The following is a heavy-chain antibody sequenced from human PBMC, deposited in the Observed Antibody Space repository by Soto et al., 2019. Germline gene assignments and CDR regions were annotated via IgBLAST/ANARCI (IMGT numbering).Heavy chain of an antibody. D-gene: IGHD6-19*01. V-gene: IGHV4-39*01. CDR3: ARGPKVAGSSTLDY. CDR1: GGSISSSSYY. J-gene: IGHJ4*02. CDR2: IYYSGST. Sequence: SETLSLTCTVSGGSISSSSYYWGWIRQPPGKGLEWIGSIYYSGSTYYNPSLKSRVTISVDTSKNQFSLKLSSVTAADTAVYYCARGPKVAGSSTLDYWGQGTLVTVSS.